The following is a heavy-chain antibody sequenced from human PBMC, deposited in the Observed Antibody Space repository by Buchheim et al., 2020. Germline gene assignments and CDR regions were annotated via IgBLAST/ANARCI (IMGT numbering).Heavy chain of an antibody. Sequence: EVQLLESGGGLVQPGGSLRLSCAASGFTFGRYTMGWVRQAPGKGLEWVSDINESGGATWYEDSVRGRFTISRDNSKNTLYLQMNGLRAEDTAVYYCANLVGTTTFDIWGQGT. CDR1: GFTFGRYT. CDR3: ANLVGTTTFDI. V-gene: IGHV3-23*01. D-gene: IGHD1-14*01. CDR2: INESGGAT. J-gene: IGHJ3*02.